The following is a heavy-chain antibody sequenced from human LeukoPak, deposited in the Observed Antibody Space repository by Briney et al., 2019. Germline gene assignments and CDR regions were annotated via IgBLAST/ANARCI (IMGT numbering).Heavy chain of an antibody. V-gene: IGHV4-4*02. CDR1: GGSISSSNW. Sequence: PSETLSLTCAVSGGSISSSNWWNWVRQPPGKGLEWIGEIYHSGSTNYNPSLKTRVTISVDRSKNLFFLKLSSVTAADTAVYYCAKHQLVGPYYFDYWGQGTLVTVSS. CDR3: AKHQLVGPYYFDY. CDR2: IYHSGST. D-gene: IGHD6-13*01. J-gene: IGHJ4*02.